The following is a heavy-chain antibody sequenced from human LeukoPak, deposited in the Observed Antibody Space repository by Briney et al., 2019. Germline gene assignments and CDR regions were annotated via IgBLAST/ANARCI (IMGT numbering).Heavy chain of an antibody. CDR3: ATVTSAGRRPDY. V-gene: IGHV3-15*01. CDR2: IKSKTDGGTT. Sequence: GGSLRLSCAASGFTFSIAWMTWVRQAPGKGLEWVGRIKSKTDGGTTDYAAPVRGRFTISRDDSENTLYLQMNSLKTEDTGVYYCATVTSAGRRPDYWGQGTLVTVSS. J-gene: IGHJ4*02. D-gene: IGHD6-13*01. CDR1: GFTFSIAW.